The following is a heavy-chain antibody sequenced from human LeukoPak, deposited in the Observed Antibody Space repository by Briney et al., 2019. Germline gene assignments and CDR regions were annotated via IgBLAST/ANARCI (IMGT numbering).Heavy chain of an antibody. J-gene: IGHJ4*02. CDR3: GREVIKRPGTGSFDY. D-gene: IGHD6-13*01. Sequence: SETLSLTCTVSGGSISTSTYYWGWIRQPPGKGLEWTASIYYDGSTYYNPSLKSRVTISIDTAKNQFSLRLSSVTAADTAVYYCGREVIKRPGTGSFDYWGQGTLVTVSS. V-gene: IGHV4-39*07. CDR1: GGSISTSTYY. CDR2: IYYDGST.